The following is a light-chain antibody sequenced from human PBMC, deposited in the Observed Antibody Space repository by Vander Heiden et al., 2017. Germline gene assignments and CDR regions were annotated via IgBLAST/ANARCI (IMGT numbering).Light chain of an antibody. V-gene: IGLV1-40*01. CDR3: QSYDSSLSGVV. CDR1: SCNIGAGYD. CDR2: GNS. Sequence: QSVLTQPPSVSAAPGQRVTISCTGISCNIGAGYDVHWYQQLPGTAPKLLIYGNSNRPSGVPDRFSGSKSGTSAALASTGLQAEDEADYYCQSYDSSLSGVVFGGGTKLTVL. J-gene: IGLJ2*01.